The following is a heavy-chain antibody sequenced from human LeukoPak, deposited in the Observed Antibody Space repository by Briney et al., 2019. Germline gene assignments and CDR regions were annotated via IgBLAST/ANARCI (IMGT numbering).Heavy chain of an antibody. V-gene: IGHV3-30*02. J-gene: IGHJ4*02. CDR2: IRYDGSNK. CDR1: GFTFSSYG. CDR3: ARGGWRGSNCYTPWFYC. Sequence: PGGSLRLSCAASGFTFSSYGMHWIRQAPGKGLGWVAFIRYDGSNKYYADSVQGRFAISRDNSKNTRYPQMHGLRAEATAAYYFARGGWRGSNCYTPWFYCWGQGTLVTVSS. D-gene: IGHD2-15*01.